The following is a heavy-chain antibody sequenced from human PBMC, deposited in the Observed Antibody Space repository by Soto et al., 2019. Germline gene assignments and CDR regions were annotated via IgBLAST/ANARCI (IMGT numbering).Heavy chain of an antibody. Sequence: QVQLQESGPGLVKPSQTLSLTCTVSGGSISSGGYYWSWIRQHPGKGLEWIGYIYYSGSTYYNPSLKSRVTISVDTSKNQFSLKLSSVAAADTAVYYCARSPETCSGGSCYYFDYWGQGTLVTVSS. D-gene: IGHD2-15*01. CDR2: IYYSGST. CDR3: ARSPETCSGGSCYYFDY. V-gene: IGHV4-31*03. CDR1: GGSISSGGYY. J-gene: IGHJ4*02.